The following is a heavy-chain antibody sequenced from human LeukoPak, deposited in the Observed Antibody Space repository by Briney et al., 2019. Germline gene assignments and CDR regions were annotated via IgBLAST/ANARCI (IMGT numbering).Heavy chain of an antibody. D-gene: IGHD6-13*01. CDR1: GGSFSGYY. J-gene: IGHJ5*02. CDR2: INHSGNT. V-gene: IGHV4-34*01. CDR3: ARGRRGYSSSWYGGRNWFDP. Sequence: SETLSLTCAVYGGSFSGYYWSWIRQPPGKGLEWIGEINHSGNTNYNPSLKSRVTISVDTSKNQFSLKLSSVTAADTAVYYCARGRRGYSSSWYGGRNWFDPWGQGTLVTVSS.